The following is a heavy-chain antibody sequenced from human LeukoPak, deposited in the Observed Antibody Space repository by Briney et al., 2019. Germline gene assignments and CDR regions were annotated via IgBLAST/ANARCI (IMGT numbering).Heavy chain of an antibody. J-gene: IGHJ4*02. CDR2: IYPGDSDT. V-gene: IGHV5-51*01. D-gene: IGHD3-22*01. CDR3: ARPTALHYYDSSGFDY. Sequence: GESLKISCKGSGYSFTSYWIGWVRQMPGKGLEWMGIIYPGDSDTRYSPSFQGQVTISADKSISTAYLQWSSLKASDTAMHYCARPTALHYYDSSGFDYWGQGTLVTVSS. CDR1: GYSFTSYW.